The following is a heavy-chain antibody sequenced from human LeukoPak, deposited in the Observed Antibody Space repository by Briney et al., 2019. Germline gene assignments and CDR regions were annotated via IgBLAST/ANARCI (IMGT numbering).Heavy chain of an antibody. J-gene: IGHJ4*02. Sequence: PGGSLRLSCAASGFTFSSYAMHWVRQAPGKGLEWVAVISYDGSNKYYADSVKGRFTISRDNSKNTLYLQMNSLRAEDTAVYYCARDSELPSRTPFDYWGQGTLVTVSS. CDR2: ISYDGSNK. CDR3: ARDSELPSRTPFDY. V-gene: IGHV3-30-3*01. CDR1: GFTFSSYA. D-gene: IGHD1-26*01.